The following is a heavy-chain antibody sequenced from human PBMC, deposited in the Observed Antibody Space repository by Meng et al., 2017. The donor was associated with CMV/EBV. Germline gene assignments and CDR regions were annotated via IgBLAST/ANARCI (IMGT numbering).Heavy chain of an antibody. CDR2: IYHSGST. D-gene: IGHD2-2*01. Sequence: GSLRLSCAVYGGSFSGYYWSWIRQPPGKGLEWIGSIYHSGSTYYNPSLKSRVTISVDTSKNQFSLKLSSVTAADTAVYYCARERGFVVVVPAANGPFDYWGQGTLVTVSS. J-gene: IGHJ4*02. CDR3: ARERGFVVVVPAANGPFDY. V-gene: IGHV4-34*01. CDR1: GGSFSGYY.